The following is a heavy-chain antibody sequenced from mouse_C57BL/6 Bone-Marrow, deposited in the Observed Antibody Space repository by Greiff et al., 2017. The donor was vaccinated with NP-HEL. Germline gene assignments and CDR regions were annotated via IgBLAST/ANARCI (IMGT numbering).Heavy chain of an antibody. CDR2: INPNNGGT. J-gene: IGHJ1*03. CDR1: GYTFTDYN. V-gene: IGHV1-22*01. CDR3: AITTVVAYWYFDV. D-gene: IGHD1-1*01. Sequence: EVQLVESGPELVKPGASVKMSCKASGYTFTDYNMHWVKQSHGKSLEWIGYINPNNGGTSYNQKFKGKATLTVNKSSSTAYMELRSLTSEDSAVYYCAITTVVAYWYFDVWGTGTTVTVSS.